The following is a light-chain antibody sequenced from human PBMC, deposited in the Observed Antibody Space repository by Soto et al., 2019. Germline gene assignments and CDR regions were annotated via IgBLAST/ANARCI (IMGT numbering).Light chain of an antibody. V-gene: IGKV1-5*03. J-gene: IGKJ1*01. CDR2: KSS. Sequence: DIQMTQSPSTLSASEGDRVTISGRDSHSVSIWLAWYPQKQGRAPKVXIYKSSILKSGVPSRGSCSGAGTEFTLTISSLQPDDVETDDCQHYNRYPEAFGQGTKVDIK. CDR3: QHYNRYPEA. CDR1: HSVSIW.